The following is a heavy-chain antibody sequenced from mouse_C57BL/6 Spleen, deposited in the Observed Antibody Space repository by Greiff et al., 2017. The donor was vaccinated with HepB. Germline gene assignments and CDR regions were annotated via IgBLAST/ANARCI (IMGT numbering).Heavy chain of an antibody. CDR2: INPNNGGT. D-gene: IGHD2-3*01. CDR1: GYTFTDYN. J-gene: IGHJ3*01. V-gene: IGHV1-18*01. CDR3: ARLYDGYHSAWFAY. Sequence: VQLQQSGPELVKPGASVKIPCKASGYTFTDYNMDWVKQSHGKSLEWIGDINPNNGGTIYNQKFKGKATLTVDKSSSTAYMELRSLTSEDTAVYYCARLYDGYHSAWFAYWGQGTLVTVSA.